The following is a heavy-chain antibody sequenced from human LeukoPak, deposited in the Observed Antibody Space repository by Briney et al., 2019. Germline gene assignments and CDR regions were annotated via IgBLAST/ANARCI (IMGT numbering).Heavy chain of an antibody. Sequence: GGTLRLSCAASGFTFSMYSMKWIRQAPGKGLEWVSSISSGRGYIYYADSVKGRFTISRDNSMNTMYLQMNSLRAEDTAVYYCAKDPNSSGWYEGVFDYWGQGTLVTVSS. CDR1: GFTFSMYS. CDR2: ISSGRGYI. D-gene: IGHD6-19*01. J-gene: IGHJ4*02. CDR3: AKDPNSSGWYEGVFDY. V-gene: IGHV3-21*04.